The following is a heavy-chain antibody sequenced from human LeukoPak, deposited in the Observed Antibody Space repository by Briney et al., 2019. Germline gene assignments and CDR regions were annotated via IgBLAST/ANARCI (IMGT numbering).Heavy chain of an antibody. V-gene: IGHV1-18*01. Sequence: ASVKVSCKASGYTFTSYGISWVRQAPGPGLEWMGWISAYNGNTNYAQKLQGRVTMTTDTSTSTAYMELRSLRSDDTAVYYCARVAIAAAGPNWFDPWGQGTLVTVSS. D-gene: IGHD6-13*01. CDR2: ISAYNGNT. CDR3: ARVAIAAAGPNWFDP. CDR1: GYTFTSYG. J-gene: IGHJ5*02.